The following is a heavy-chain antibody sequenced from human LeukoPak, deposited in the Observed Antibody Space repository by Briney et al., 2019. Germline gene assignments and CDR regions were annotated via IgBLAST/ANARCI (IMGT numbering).Heavy chain of an antibody. D-gene: IGHD7-27*01. Sequence: PGGSLRLSCAASGFTFSSHEMNWVRQAPGKGLEWVSYISSSGSTIYYADSVKGRFTISRDNAKNSLYLQMNSLRAEDTAVYYCAREGFPGFNYWGQGTLVTVSS. V-gene: IGHV3-48*03. CDR1: GFTFSSHE. CDR2: ISSSGSTI. CDR3: AREGFPGFNY. J-gene: IGHJ4*02.